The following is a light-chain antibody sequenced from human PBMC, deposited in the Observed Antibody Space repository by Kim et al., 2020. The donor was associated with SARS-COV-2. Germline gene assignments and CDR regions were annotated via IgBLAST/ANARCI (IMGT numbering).Light chain of an antibody. Sequence: ASGGERDTMTCRASQDIKNNLVWFQQKPGQAPRSLIYAASSLQSGVPSKFSGSGSGTDFTLTISSLQPEDFATYYCQQYQSYPVTFGEGRRLEIK. CDR2: AAS. J-gene: IGKJ5*01. V-gene: IGKV1-16*02. CDR3: QQYQSYPVT. CDR1: QDIKNN.